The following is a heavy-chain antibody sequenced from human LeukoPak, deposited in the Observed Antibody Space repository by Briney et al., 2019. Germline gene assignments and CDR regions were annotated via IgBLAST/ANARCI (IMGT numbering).Heavy chain of an antibody. V-gene: IGHV3-21*01. J-gene: IGHJ5*02. CDR3: ARYITMVRGVISP. CDR2: ISSSSSYI. D-gene: IGHD3-10*01. CDR1: GFTFSSYS. Sequence: GGSLRLSCAASGFTFSSYSMNWVRQAPGKGLEWVSSISSSSSYIYYADSVKGRFPISRDNAKNSLYLQMNSLRAEDTAVYYCARYITMVRGVISPWGQGTLVTVSS.